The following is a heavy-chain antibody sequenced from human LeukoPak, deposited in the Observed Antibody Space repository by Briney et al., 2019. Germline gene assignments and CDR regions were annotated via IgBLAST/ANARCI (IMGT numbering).Heavy chain of an antibody. J-gene: IGHJ4*02. CDR1: GFTFSSYW. V-gene: IGHV3-7*01. CDR3: ASRSSVAASGPG. D-gene: IGHD2-15*01. CDR2: IKQDGSEK. Sequence: GGSLRLSCAASGFTFSSYWMSWVRQAPGKGLEWVANIKQDGSEKYYVDSVKGRFTISRGNAKNSLYLQMSSLRAEDTALYYCASRSSVAASGPGWGQGTLVTVSS.